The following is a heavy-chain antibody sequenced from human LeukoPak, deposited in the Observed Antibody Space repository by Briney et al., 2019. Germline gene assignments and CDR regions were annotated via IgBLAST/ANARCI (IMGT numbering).Heavy chain of an antibody. D-gene: IGHD4-17*01. Sequence: PGGSLRRSCAASGFTFSGSAMHWVRHASVYGLQWLRRIRIKANSYATAYAASVKGRFTISRDDSKNTAYLQMNSLKTEDTAVYYCTRRHDYGDYGGEYYFDYWGQGTLVTVSS. CDR1: GFTFSGSA. V-gene: IGHV3-73*01. J-gene: IGHJ4*02. CDR3: TRRHDYGDYGGEYYFDY. CDR2: IRIKANSYAT.